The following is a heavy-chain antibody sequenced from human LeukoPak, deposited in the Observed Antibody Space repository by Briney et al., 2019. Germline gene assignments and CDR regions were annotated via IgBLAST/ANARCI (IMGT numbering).Heavy chain of an antibody. CDR1: GYTFTSYY. D-gene: IGHD6-19*01. CDR3: ASGFGSGSSSWYFDL. Sequence: ASVKVSCKASGYTFTSYYMHWVRQAPGQGLEWMGIINPSGGSTSYAQKFQGGVTMTRDTSTSTVYMELSSLRSEDTAVYYCASGFGSGSSSWYFDLWGRGTLVTVSS. CDR2: INPSGGST. J-gene: IGHJ2*01. V-gene: IGHV1-46*01.